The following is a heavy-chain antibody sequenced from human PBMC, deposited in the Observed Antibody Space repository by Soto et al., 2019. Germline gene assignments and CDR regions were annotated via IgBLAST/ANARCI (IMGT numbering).Heavy chain of an antibody. CDR1: GGTFSNYP. V-gene: IGHV1-69*01. CDR3: ARGLYCGGGCESHFDY. CDR2: IIPIFGTT. D-gene: IGHD2-21*02. Sequence: VQLVQSGAEVKKPGSSVKVSCKASGGTFSNYPFIWVRQAPGQGLDWMGGIIPIFGTTNYGQRFQGRDTITADEPTNTAYMDQSSLRSDNTAVYYCARGLYCGGGCESHFDYWGQGTLVTVSS. J-gene: IGHJ4*02.